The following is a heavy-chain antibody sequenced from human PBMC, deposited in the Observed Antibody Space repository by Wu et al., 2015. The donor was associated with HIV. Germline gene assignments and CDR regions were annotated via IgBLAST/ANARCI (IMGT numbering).Heavy chain of an antibody. CDR3: ARGGVRGTEEVYSDY. V-gene: IGHV1-69*05. CDR1: GYDFDSHG. CDR2: IIPISDTP. Sequence: QVQLMQSGSEVKKPGASVKVSCKASGYDFDSHGISWVRQAPGQGLEWMGGIIPISDTPLYAQEFQDRLRITTDASTGTVFMELSRLRFEDTAMYYCARGGVRGTEEVYSDYWGRGNPRHRLL. J-gene: IGHJ4*02. D-gene: IGHD3-10*01.